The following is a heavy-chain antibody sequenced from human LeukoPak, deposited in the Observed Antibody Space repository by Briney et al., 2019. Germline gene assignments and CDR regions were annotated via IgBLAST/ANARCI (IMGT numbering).Heavy chain of an antibody. CDR3: TREVLAVAGTFDY. V-gene: IGHV3-7*01. D-gene: IGHD6-19*01. CDR1: GFTFSSHW. CDR2: IKVDGSKK. J-gene: IGHJ4*02. Sequence: GGSLRPSCVASGFTFSSHWMSWVRQAPGKGLEWVANIKVDGSKKYYVDSVKGRFIISRDNAKNSLYLQMDSLRAEDTAIYYCTREVLAVAGTFDYWGQGTLVTVSS.